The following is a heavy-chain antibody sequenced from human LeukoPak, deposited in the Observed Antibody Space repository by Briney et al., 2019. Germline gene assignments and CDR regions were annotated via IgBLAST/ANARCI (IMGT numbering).Heavy chain of an antibody. Sequence: SETLSLTCAVYGGSFSGYYWSWIRQPPGKGLEWIGYIYYSGSTNYNPSLKSRVTISVDTSKNQFSLKLSSVTAADTAVYYCARDRWAAAGYYYYYMDVWGKGTTVTVSS. J-gene: IGHJ6*03. CDR1: GGSFSGYY. CDR2: IYYSGST. D-gene: IGHD6-13*01. V-gene: IGHV4-59*01. CDR3: ARDRWAAAGYYYYYMDV.